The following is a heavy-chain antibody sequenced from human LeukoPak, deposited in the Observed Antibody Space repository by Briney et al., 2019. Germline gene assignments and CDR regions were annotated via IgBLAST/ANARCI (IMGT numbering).Heavy chain of an antibody. CDR2: ISGSGGST. CDR3: AEGGSVVVITTADY. J-gene: IGHJ4*02. Sequence: GGSLRLSCAASGFTFSSYAMSWVRQAPGKGLEWVSAISGSGGSTYYADSVKGRFTISRDNSKNTLYLQMNSLRAEDTAVYYCAEGGSVVVITTADYWGQGTLVTVSS. D-gene: IGHD3-22*01. V-gene: IGHV3-23*01. CDR1: GFTFSSYA.